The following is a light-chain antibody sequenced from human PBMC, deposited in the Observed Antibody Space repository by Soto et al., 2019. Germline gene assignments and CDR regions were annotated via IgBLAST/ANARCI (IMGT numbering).Light chain of an antibody. J-gene: IGKJ2*01. CDR2: KAS. Sequence: DIQLTQSPSTLSASVGDRVTITCRASQSSSTWLAWYQQKPGTVPKLLIYKASTLESGVPSRFSGSRSGTEFTLTVSSLQPDDFATYYCQQYNDSFPYTFGQGTKLEIK. V-gene: IGKV1-5*03. CDR1: QSSSTW. CDR3: QQYNDSFPYT.